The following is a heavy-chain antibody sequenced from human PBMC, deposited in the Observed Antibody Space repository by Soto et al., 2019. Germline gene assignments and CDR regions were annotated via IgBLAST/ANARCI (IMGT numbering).Heavy chain of an antibody. CDR2: INPNSGGT. CDR1: GYTFTGYY. V-gene: IGHV1-2*04. Sequence: GASVKVSCKASGYTFTGYYMHWVRQAPGQGLEWMGWINPNSGGTNYAQKFQGWVTMTRDTSISTAYMELSRLRSDDTAVYYCARSVWAMVRIYGMDVGGQGTTVTVSS. CDR3: ARSVWAMVRIYGMDV. J-gene: IGHJ6*02. D-gene: IGHD3-10*01.